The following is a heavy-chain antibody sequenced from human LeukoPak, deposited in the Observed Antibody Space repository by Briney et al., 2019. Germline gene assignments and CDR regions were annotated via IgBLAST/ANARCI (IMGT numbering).Heavy chain of an antibody. J-gene: IGHJ6*02. CDR1: GFTFYTYA. CDR2: ISYDGSNK. Sequence: PGGSLRLSCAASGFTFYTYAMHWVRQAPGKGLEWVAVISYDGSNKYYADSVKGRFTISRDNSKNTLYLQMNSLRAEDTAVYYCATQGQHSSSWYLYYYYGMDVWGQGTTVTVSS. CDR3: ATQGQHSSSWYLYYYYGMDV. V-gene: IGHV3-30*04. D-gene: IGHD6-13*01.